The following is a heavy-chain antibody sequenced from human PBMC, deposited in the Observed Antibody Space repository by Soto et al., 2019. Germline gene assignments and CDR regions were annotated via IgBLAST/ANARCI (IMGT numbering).Heavy chain of an antibody. CDR2: IYSGGST. CDR1: GFTVSSNY. V-gene: IGHV3-66*01. Sequence: EVQLVESGGGLVQHGGSLRLSCVVSGFTVSSNYMSWVRQAPGKGLEWVSIIYSGGSTDYADSVKGRFTISRDHSKNTLYLQMSSLRPEDTAVYYCARPLDYGDYIDYWGQGTLVTVSS. D-gene: IGHD4-17*01. CDR3: ARPLDYGDYIDY. J-gene: IGHJ4*02.